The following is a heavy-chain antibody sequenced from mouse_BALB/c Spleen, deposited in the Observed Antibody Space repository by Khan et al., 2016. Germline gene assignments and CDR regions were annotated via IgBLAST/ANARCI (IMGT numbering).Heavy chain of an antibody. V-gene: IGHV1-63*02. CDR1: GYTFTNYW. CDR3: AREGPYAMDY. Sequence: QVRLQQSGAELVRPGTSVKISCKASGYTFTNYWLGWVKQRPGHGLEWIGDIYPGGGYTNYNEKFTGKATLTADTSSSTAYMQLSSLTSEDSVVYCCAREGPYAMDYWGQGTSVTVSS. J-gene: IGHJ4*01. CDR2: IYPGGGYT.